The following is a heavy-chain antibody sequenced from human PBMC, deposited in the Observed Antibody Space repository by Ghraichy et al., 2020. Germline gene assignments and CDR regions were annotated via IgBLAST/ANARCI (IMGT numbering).Heavy chain of an antibody. D-gene: IGHD4-11*01. CDR3: ARHADSKGSIDY. J-gene: IGHJ4*02. CDR1: GGSISSYY. Sequence: SETLSLTCTVSGGSISSYYWSWIRQPPGKGLEWIGYIYTSGSTNYNPSLKSRVTISVDTSKNQFSLKLSSVTAADTAVYYCARHADSKGSIDYWGQGTLVTVSS. CDR2: IYTSGST. V-gene: IGHV4-4*09.